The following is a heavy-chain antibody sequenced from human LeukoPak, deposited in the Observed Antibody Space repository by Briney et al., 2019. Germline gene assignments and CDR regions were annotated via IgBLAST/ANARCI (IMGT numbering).Heavy chain of an antibody. V-gene: IGHV1-8*01. D-gene: IGHD2-2*01. CDR2: MNPNSGNT. CDR3: ARALGDCSSTSCYYNWFDP. CDR1: GYNFTSYD. J-gene: IGHJ5*02. Sequence: GASVKVSCKASGYNFTSYDINWVRQATGQGIEWMGWMNPNSGNTGYAQKFQGRVTMTRNTSISTAYMELSSLRSEDTAVYYCARALGDCSSTSCYYNWFDPWGQGTLVTVSS.